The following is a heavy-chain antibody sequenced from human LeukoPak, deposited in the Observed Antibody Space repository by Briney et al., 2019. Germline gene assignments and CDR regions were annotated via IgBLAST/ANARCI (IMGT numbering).Heavy chain of an antibody. CDR2: ISYDGINK. CDR3: ARGSEWSSGVSDY. CDR1: GFTLSSYA. Sequence: GRSLRLSCAASGFTLSSYAMHWVRQAPGKGLEWVAVISYDGINKYYADSVKGRFTISRDNSKNTLYLQMNSLRAEDTAVYYCARGSEWSSGVSDYWGQGTLVTVSS. J-gene: IGHJ4*02. D-gene: IGHD3-3*01. V-gene: IGHV3-30-3*01.